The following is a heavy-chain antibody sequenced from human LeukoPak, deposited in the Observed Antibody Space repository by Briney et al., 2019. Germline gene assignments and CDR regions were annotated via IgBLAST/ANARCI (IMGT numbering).Heavy chain of an antibody. J-gene: IGHJ2*01. CDR3: ARGRGTTVTRGWYFDL. D-gene: IGHD4-11*01. CDR1: VGSINSYY. Sequence: SDTLSLTCTASVGSINSYYWGWIRQPPGKGLEWIGYMYYGGNNKYSPSLESRVTISMDTSRNQFFLNLNSVTAADTAVYYCARGRGTTVTRGWYFDLWGRGTLVAVSS. CDR2: MYYGGNN. V-gene: IGHV4-59*07.